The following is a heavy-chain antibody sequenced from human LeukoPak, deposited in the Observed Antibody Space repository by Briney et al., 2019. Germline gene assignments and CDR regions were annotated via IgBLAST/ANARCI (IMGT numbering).Heavy chain of an antibody. V-gene: IGHV1-8*01. D-gene: IGHD2-15*01. CDR1: GYTFTSYD. CDR3: ARVPVDCSGGSCYTYYFDY. CDR2: MNPNSGNT. J-gene: IGHJ4*02. Sequence: GASVKVSCKASGYTFTSYDINWVRQATGQGLEWMGWMNPNSGNTGYAQKFQGRVTMTRNTSISTAYMELSSLRSEDTAVYYCARVPVDCSGGSCYTYYFDYWGQGTLVTVSS.